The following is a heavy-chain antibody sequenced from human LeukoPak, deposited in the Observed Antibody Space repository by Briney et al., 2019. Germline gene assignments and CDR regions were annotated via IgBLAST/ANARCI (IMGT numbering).Heavy chain of an antibody. CDR1: GLTVSNNY. Sequence: GGSLRLSCAASGLTVSNNYMTWVRQAPGKGLQWVSVIYTGGTTYHADSVRGRFTITRDISKNTVYLQMNNLRVEDSAVYYCAASMIWGDRFEFWGQGTLLTVSS. CDR3: AASMIWGDRFEF. J-gene: IGHJ4*02. D-gene: IGHD3-10*01. V-gene: IGHV3-66*01. CDR2: IYTGGTT.